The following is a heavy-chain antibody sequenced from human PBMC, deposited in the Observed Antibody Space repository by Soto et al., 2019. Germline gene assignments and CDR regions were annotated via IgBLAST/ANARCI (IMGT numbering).Heavy chain of an antibody. J-gene: IGHJ4*02. Sequence: GASVKVSCKASGYTFTSYYIHWVRQAPGQGLEWMGIINPSGGSTSYAQKFQGRVTMTRDTSTSTVYMELSRLRSEDTAVYYCASSIGAVGSRFDYWGQGIPVTV. CDR1: GYTFTSYY. CDR2: INPSGGST. D-gene: IGHD6-13*01. CDR3: ASSIGAVGSRFDY. V-gene: IGHV1-46*01.